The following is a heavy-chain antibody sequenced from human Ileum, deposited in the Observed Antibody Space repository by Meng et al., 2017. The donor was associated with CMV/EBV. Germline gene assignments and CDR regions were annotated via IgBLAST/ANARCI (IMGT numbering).Heavy chain of an antibody. J-gene: IGHJ1*01. CDR1: GAPRNVFC. CDR3: ASGRLQFTPSALQH. Sequence: QLTQRGQDRLKPQATPSLTCACSGAPRNVFCCSWIRQPPGRGLEWIGEVNNRGRTNYNPSLKSRLTISIDTSKRQLSLMVTSVPAADSAIYYCASGRLQFTPSALQHWGPGTLVTVSS. CDR2: VNNRGRT. D-gene: IGHD5-24*01. V-gene: IGHV4-34*02.